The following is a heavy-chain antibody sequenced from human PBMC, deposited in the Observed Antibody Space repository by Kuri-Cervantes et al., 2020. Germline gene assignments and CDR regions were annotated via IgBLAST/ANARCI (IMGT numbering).Heavy chain of an antibody. J-gene: IGHJ5*02. CDR1: GYTSTGNY. Sequence: ASVKVSCKASGYTSTGNYIHWVRQATGQGLEWMGWMNPNSGNTGYAQKLQGRVTMTTDTSTSTAYMELRSLRSDDTAVYYCARRGCNNWFDPWGQGTLVTVSS. CDR3: ARRGCNNWFDP. CDR2: MNPNSGNT. V-gene: IGHV1-8*02.